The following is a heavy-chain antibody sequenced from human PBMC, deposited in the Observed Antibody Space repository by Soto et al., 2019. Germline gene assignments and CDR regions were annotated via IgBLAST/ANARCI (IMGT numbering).Heavy chain of an antibody. CDR3: ARDLEAWISLWSYFDC. V-gene: IGHV3-48*02. J-gene: IGHJ4*02. Sequence: EVQLVESGGGLVQPGGSLPLSCAASGFTFSSYSINWVRQAPGKGLERVSYISSSRSTIYYADSVKGRFTISTDNAKNTLYLQRNSLRDEDTAVYYWARDLEAWISLWSYFDCWVQGTLFSVSS. D-gene: IGHD5-18*01. CDR1: GFTFSSYS. CDR2: ISSSRSTI.